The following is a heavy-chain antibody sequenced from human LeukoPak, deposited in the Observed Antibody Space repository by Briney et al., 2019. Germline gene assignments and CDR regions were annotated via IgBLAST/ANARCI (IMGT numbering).Heavy chain of an antibody. CDR2: IKRSNT. D-gene: IGHD3-16*01. V-gene: IGHV4-61*02. J-gene: IGHJ4*02. CDR3: ARVPDWTYVPDY. Sequence: SETLSLTCTVSGGSISSDRFYWTWVRQPAGKGLDWIGRIKRSNTNYNPSPKSRVSVSLDTSTNQFSLKLSSLTAADTAVYYCARVPDWTYVPDYWGQGTLVTVSS. CDR1: GGSISSDRFY.